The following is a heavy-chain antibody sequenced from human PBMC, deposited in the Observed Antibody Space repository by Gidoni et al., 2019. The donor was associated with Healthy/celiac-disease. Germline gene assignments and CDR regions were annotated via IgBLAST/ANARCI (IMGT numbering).Heavy chain of an antibody. J-gene: IGHJ4*02. D-gene: IGHD5-18*01. CDR3: AKREGYGVLDY. CDR1: GFTFSNYA. V-gene: IGHV3-23*01. Sequence: EVHLLESGGDLVQPGGSLGLSCAASGFTFSNYAMGWVRQVPGKGLEGVSVISGTGDRTNYADSVKGRFTISRDNSKNTLYLQMNSLRADDTAVYYCAKREGYGVLDYWGQGTLVTVSS. CDR2: ISGTGDRT.